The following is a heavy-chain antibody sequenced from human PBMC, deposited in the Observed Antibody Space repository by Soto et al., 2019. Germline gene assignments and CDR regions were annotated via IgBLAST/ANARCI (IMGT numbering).Heavy chain of an antibody. CDR1: VSSFTSYW. CDR2: IYPGDSDT. V-gene: IGHV5-51*01. J-gene: IGHJ4*02. CDR3: ARPYGSGSYFDLDY. Sequence: GESLKISCKGSVSSFTSYWIGGVRQTPGKGLEWMGIIYPGDSDTRYSPTLQGQVTISTDNSISTAYLQWRRLKVSDTAMDYCARPYGSGSYFDLDYGRQGTLVTVSS. D-gene: IGHD3-10*01.